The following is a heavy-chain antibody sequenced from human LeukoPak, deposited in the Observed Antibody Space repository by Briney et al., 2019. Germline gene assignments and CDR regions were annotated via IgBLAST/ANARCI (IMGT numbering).Heavy chain of an antibody. CDR1: GFTFSSYS. D-gene: IGHD1-26*01. CDR2: ISSSSTIK. CDR3: AGTDSGSYSRWFDY. J-gene: IGHJ4*02. V-gene: IGHV3-48*01. Sequence: GGSLRLSCAASGFTFSSYSMNWVRQAPGKGLEWVSYISSSSTIKYYADSVKGRFTVSRDNAKNSLYLQINSLRAEDTAVYYCAGTDSGSYSRWFDYWGQGTLVTVSP.